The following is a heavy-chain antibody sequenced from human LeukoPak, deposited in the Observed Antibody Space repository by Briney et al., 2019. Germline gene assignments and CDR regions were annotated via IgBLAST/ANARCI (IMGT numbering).Heavy chain of an antibody. CDR1: GGSISSGGYY. CDR2: IYYSGST. Sequence: SETLSLTCTVSGGSISSGGYYWSWVRQHPGKGLEWLGYIYYSGSTYYNPSLKSRVTMSVDTSKNQFSLKLSSVIAADTAVYYCARDVPAGILDIWGQGTMVTVSS. D-gene: IGHD2-2*01. J-gene: IGHJ3*02. CDR3: ARDVPAGILDI. V-gene: IGHV4-31*03.